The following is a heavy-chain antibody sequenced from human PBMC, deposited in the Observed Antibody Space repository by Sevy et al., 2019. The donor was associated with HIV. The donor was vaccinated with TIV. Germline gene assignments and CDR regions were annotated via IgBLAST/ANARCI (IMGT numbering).Heavy chain of an antibody. CDR1: GFTFSSYW. Sequence: GGSLRLSCAASGFTFSSYWTSWVRQAPGKGLEWVANIKQDGSEKYYVDSVKGRFTISRDNAKNSLYLQMNSLRAEDTAVYYCARVLYYDFWSGYYSMGFDYWGQGTLVTVSS. D-gene: IGHD3-3*01. CDR3: ARVLYYDFWSGYYSMGFDY. CDR2: IKQDGSEK. V-gene: IGHV3-7*01. J-gene: IGHJ4*02.